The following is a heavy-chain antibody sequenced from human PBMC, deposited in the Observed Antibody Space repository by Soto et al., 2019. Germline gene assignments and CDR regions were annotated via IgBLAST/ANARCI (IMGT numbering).Heavy chain of an antibody. V-gene: IGHV4-61*01. Sequence: QVQLQESGPGLVKPSETLSLTCTVSGDSVSSGSYYWSWIRQPPGKGLEWIGYLYYTGSTNYNPSLQSRVTIALYTPKKQFSLKVRSVTAADTAVYYCARACYTSSAEYFQKWGQGTLVTVSS. D-gene: IGHD2-2*02. CDR2: LYYTGST. CDR1: GDSVSSGSYY. CDR3: ARACYTSSAEYFQK. J-gene: IGHJ1*01.